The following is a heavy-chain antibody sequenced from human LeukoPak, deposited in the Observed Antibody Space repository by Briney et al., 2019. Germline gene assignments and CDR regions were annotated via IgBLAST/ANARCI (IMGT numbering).Heavy chain of an antibody. CDR2: ISYDGSNK. D-gene: IGHD3-3*01. CDR1: GFPFSSYG. CDR3: AKDQGRFLEWLAHYFDY. V-gene: IGHV3-30*18. Sequence: GRSLSLSFAASGFPFSSYGMHWVRPAPGKGLEWVAVISYDGSNKYYADSVKGRFTISRDNSKNTLYLQMNSLRAEDTAVYYCAKDQGRFLEWLAHYFDYWGQGTLVTVSS. J-gene: IGHJ4*02.